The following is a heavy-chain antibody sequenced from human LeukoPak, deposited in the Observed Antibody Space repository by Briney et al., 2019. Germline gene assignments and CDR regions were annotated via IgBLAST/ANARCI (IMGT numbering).Heavy chain of an antibody. D-gene: IGHD1-26*01. J-gene: IGHJ4*02. CDR1: GGSISTYY. V-gene: IGHV4-59*01. CDR3: ARDILIVGATLYFDY. Sequence: PSETLSLTCTVSGGSISTYYWSWIRQPPGRGLEWIGSVCSSGSTNYNPSLKSRVTMSMDTSKNQFSVRLGSVTAADTAVYYCARDILIVGATLYFDYWGQGTLVTVSS. CDR2: VCSSGST.